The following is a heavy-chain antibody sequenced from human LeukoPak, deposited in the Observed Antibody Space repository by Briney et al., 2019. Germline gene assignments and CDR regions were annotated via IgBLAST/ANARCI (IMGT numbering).Heavy chain of an antibody. J-gene: IGHJ5*02. D-gene: IGHD6-19*01. CDR3: ARADGWLVRGWFDP. CDR1: GFTFNTYN. Sequence: NPGGSLRLSCAASGFTFNTYNMNWVRQAPGKGLEWVSSISSSSSYIYYADSVKGRFTISRDNAKNSLYLQMNTLRAKDTAVYYCARADGWLVRGWFDPWGQGTLVTVSS. V-gene: IGHV3-21*01. CDR2: ISSSSSYI.